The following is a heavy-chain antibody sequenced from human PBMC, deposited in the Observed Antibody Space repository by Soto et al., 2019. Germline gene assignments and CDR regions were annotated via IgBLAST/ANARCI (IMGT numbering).Heavy chain of an antibody. J-gene: IGHJ4*02. CDR1: GGTFSSYA. V-gene: IGHV3-23*01. Sequence: GGSMRLSWAAAGGTFSSYARSWVRQDQGKGLEWVSGISGSGGSKYYADSVKGRFTISRDNSKNTLYLEMNSLRAEDTAVYYWAQAPGDYVAAGGVSDYWGQGTLVTVSS. D-gene: IGHD4-17*01. CDR2: ISGSGGSK. CDR3: AQAPGDYVAAGGVSDY.